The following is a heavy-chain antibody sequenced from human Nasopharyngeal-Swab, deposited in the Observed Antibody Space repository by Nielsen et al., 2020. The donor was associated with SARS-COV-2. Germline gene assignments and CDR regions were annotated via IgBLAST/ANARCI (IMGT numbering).Heavy chain of an antibody. CDR3: ARAGRGYSYGEIDGFHYMDV. CDR1: GGSFTNYG. V-gene: IGHV1-69*04. CDR2: ITPILGKS. J-gene: IGHJ6*03. D-gene: IGHD5-18*01. Sequence: SVKVSCKASGGSFTNYGISWVRQAPGQGLEWIGRITPILGKSNNARKFQGRVTIIADKSTSTVHMELSSLISDDTAVYYCARAGRGYSYGEIDGFHYMDVWGKGTAVTVSS.